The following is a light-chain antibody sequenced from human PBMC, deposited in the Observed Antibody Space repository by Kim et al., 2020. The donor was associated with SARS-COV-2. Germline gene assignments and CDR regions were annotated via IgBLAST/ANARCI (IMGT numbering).Light chain of an antibody. CDR3: QQYNRWPYT. J-gene: IGKJ2*01. Sequence: EIVMTQSPATLSVSPGERATLFCRASQSVSTNVVWYQQKPGQAPRLLIFGASPRATGVPARFSGSGSGTDFTLTIGGLQSEDFAVYFCQQYNRWPYTFGQGTKLEI. CDR2: GAS. CDR1: QSVSTN. V-gene: IGKV3-15*01.